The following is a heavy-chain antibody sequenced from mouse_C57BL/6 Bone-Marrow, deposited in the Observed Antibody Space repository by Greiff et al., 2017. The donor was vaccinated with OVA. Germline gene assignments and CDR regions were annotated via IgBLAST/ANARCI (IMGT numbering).Heavy chain of an antibody. CDR2: IWSGGST. CDR1: GFSLTSYG. V-gene: IGHV2-2*01. J-gene: IGHJ4*01. Sequence: QVQLKESGPGLVQPSQSLSITCTVSGFSLTSYGVHWVRQSPGKGLEWLGVIWSGGSTDYNAAFISRLSISKDNSKSQVFFKMNSLQADDTAIYYCARRPIYDGYSYAMDYWGQGTSVTVSS. CDR3: ARRPIYDGYSYAMDY. D-gene: IGHD2-3*01.